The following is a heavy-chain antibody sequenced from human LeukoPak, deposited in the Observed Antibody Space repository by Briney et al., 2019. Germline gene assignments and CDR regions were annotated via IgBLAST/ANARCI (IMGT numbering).Heavy chain of an antibody. CDR1: GYTFTSYG. CDR2: ISAYNGKT. D-gene: IGHD3-10*01. J-gene: IGHJ6*02. CDR3: ARCIIMVRGVIIPSGMDV. Sequence: ASVKVSCKASGYTFTSYGISWVRQAPGQGLEWMGRISAYNGKTNYAQKLQGRVTMTTDTSTSTAYMELRSLRSDDTAVYYCARCIIMVRGVIIPSGMDVWGQGTTVTVSS. V-gene: IGHV1-18*01.